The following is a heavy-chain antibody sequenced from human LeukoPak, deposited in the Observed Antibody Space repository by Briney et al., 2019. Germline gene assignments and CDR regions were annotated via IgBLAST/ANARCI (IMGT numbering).Heavy chain of an antibody. CDR3: ATYINWVAGDV. V-gene: IGHV3-7*01. CDR2: INHEGGDI. Sequence: GGSLRLSCAASGFAFSTSWMSWVRQAPGKGLEWVANINHEGGDIHYVDSVKGRFTISRDNAKDSLYLQMNSLRAEDTAVYYCATYINWVAGDVWGQGTTVTVSS. J-gene: IGHJ6*02. CDR1: GFAFSTSW. D-gene: IGHD1-1*01.